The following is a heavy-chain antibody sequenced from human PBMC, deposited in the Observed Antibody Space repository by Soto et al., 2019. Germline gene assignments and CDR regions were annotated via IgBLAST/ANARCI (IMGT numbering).Heavy chain of an antibody. J-gene: IGHJ4*02. Sequence: GESLKISCKGSGYSFTNDWIGWVRQMPGKGLEWMGIIYPGDSDTRYSPSFQGQVTISADKSISTAYLQWSSLKASDAAIYYCARVRYCTSSTCRAFDYWGQGTLVTFSS. D-gene: IGHD2-2*01. CDR3: ARVRYCTSSTCRAFDY. CDR1: GYSFTNDW. CDR2: IYPGDSDT. V-gene: IGHV5-51*01.